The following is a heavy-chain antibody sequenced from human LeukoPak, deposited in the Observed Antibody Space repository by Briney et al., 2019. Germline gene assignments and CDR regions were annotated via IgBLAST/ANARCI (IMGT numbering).Heavy chain of an antibody. CDR3: AVDHAVASQRTASDY. V-gene: IGHV1-69*13. CDR1: GGTFISYA. CDR2: IIPIFGTA. D-gene: IGHD6-19*01. J-gene: IGHJ4*02. Sequence: SVNVSCKASGGTFISYAISWVRQAPGQGLEWMGGIIPIFGTANYAQKFQGRVTITADESTSTAYMELSSLRSDDTAVYYCAVDHAVASQRTASDYWGQGTLVTASS.